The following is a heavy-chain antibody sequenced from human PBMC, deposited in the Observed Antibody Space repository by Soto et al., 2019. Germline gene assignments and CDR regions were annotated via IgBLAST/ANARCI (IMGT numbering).Heavy chain of an antibody. CDR3: ARDPGFGFGYSYAFAMDV. CDR1: GYTFSNYG. V-gene: IGHV1-18*01. CDR2: ISGYNGNT. J-gene: IGHJ6*02. D-gene: IGHD5-18*01. Sequence: QVQLVQSGAEVKKPGASVKVSCKASGYTFSNYGISWVRQGPGQGLEWMGWISGYNGNTHYEEKVQDRIKMTTDTSTSTTYLALRSLISDDTAVYFCARDPGFGFGYSYAFAMDVWGQGTTVTVSS.